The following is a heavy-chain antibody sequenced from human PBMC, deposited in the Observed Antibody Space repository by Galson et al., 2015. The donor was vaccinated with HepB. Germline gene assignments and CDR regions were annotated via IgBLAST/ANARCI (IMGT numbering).Heavy chain of an antibody. CDR3: ARDVPAASWFDY. D-gene: IGHD2-2*01. CDR1: GFTFSSYA. Sequence: SLRLSCAASGFTFSSYAMHWVRQAPGKGLEWVAVIWYDGVNKHYAESVKGRFTISRGNSKNTLYLQMNSLRAEDTAVYYCARDVPAASWFDYWGQGTLVTVSS. J-gene: IGHJ4*02. CDR2: IWYDGVNK. V-gene: IGHV3-33*01.